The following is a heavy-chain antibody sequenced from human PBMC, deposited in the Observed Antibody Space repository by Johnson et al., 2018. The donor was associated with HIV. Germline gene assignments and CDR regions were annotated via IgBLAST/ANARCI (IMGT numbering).Heavy chain of an antibody. CDR1: GFTFHNYG. CDR2: INWNGGSI. D-gene: IGHD2-15*01. Sequence: VQLVESGGGVVRPGGSLRLSCAASGFTFHNYGMTWVRQVPGKGLEWVSGINWNGGSIGYVDSVKGRFTVSRDNSKNTMYLQLISLRAEDTALYYCAREEVVVAATQDDAFDIWGQGTMVTVSS. J-gene: IGHJ3*02. V-gene: IGHV3-20*04. CDR3: AREEVVVAATQDDAFDI.